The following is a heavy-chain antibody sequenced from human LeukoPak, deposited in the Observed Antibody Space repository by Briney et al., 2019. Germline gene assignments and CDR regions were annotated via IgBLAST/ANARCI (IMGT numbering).Heavy chain of an antibody. Sequence: ASVKVSCKASGYTFTSYYMHWVRQAPGQGLEWMGIINPSGGSTSYAQKFRGRVTMTRDTSTSTVYMELSSLRSEDTAVYYCAKDRKAIAVAGTSVVDYWGQGTLVTVSS. V-gene: IGHV1-46*01. CDR2: INPSGGST. D-gene: IGHD6-19*01. J-gene: IGHJ4*02. CDR1: GYTFTSYY. CDR3: AKDRKAIAVAGTSVVDY.